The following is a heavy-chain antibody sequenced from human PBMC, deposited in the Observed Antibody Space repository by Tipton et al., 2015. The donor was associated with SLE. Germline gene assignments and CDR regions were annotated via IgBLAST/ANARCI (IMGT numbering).Heavy chain of an antibody. D-gene: IGHD6-6*01. V-gene: IGHV4-31*02. J-gene: IGHJ4*02. CDR3: ATASSSQAYYFDY. CDR1: GGSISSGGYY. Sequence: LRLSCTVSGGSISSGGYYWSWIRQHPGKGLEWIGYIYYSGSTYYNPSLKSRVTISVDTSKNQFSLKLSSVTAADTAVYYRATASSSQAYYFDYWGQGTLVTVSS. CDR2: IYYSGST.